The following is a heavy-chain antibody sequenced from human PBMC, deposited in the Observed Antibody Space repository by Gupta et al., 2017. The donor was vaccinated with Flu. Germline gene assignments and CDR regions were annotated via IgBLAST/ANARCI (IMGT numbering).Heavy chain of an antibody. V-gene: IGHV1-46*01. J-gene: IGHJ3*02. CDR3: ARDVGATNGGNGAFDI. Sequence: QVQLVQSGAEVKKPGASVKVSCKASGYTFTSYYMHWVRQAPGQGLEWMGIINPSGGSTSYAQKFQGRVTMTRDTSTSTVYMELSSLRSEDTAVYYCARDVGATNGGNGAFDIWGQGTMVTVSS. CDR1: GYTFTSYY. D-gene: IGHD1-26*01. CDR2: INPSGGST.